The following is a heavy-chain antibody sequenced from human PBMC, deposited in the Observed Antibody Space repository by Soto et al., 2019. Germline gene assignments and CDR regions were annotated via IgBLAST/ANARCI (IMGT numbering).Heavy chain of an antibody. CDR2: IYWDDDK. Sequence: QITVKESGPTLVKPTQTLTLTCTFSGLAVSSSGVGVGCIRQPPGKALEWLALIYWDDDKRYSPSLKSRFTITKDTSKNHVVLTMTNKVPVNTGTYYRAHLTAVATTRRRWFDPWGQRTLVTVSS. CDR1: GLAVSSSGVG. J-gene: IGHJ5*02. D-gene: IGHD1-26*01. CDR3: AHLTAVATTRRRWFDP. V-gene: IGHV2-5*02.